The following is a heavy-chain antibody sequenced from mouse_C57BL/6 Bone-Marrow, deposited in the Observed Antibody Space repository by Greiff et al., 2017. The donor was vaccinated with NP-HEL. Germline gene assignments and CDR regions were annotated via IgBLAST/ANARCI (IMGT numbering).Heavy chain of an antibody. CDR3: ARGYYGSSWAWFAY. V-gene: IGHV3-6*01. D-gene: IGHD1-1*01. Sequence: EVKLMESGPGLVKPSQSLSLTCSVTGYSITSGYYWNWIRQFPGNKLEWMGYISYDGSNNYNPSLKNRISITRDTSKNQFFLKLNSVTTEDTATYYCARGYYGSSWAWFAYWGQGTLVTVSA. J-gene: IGHJ3*01. CDR2: ISYDGSN. CDR1: GYSITSGYY.